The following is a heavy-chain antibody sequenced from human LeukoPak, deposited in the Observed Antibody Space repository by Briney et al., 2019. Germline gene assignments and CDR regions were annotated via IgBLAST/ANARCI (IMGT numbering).Heavy chain of an antibody. Sequence: GGSLRLSCAASGFTVSSYSMNWVRQAPGKGLEWVSYISSSSSTIYYADSVRGRFTISRDNAKNSLYLQMNSLRAEDTAVYYCASNWASIAFDYWGQGTLVTVSS. CDR2: ISSSSSTI. J-gene: IGHJ4*02. D-gene: IGHD6-6*01. CDR3: ASNWASIAFDY. V-gene: IGHV3-48*01. CDR1: GFTVSSYS.